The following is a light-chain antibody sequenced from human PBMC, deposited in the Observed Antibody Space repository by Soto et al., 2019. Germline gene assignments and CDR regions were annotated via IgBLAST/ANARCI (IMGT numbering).Light chain of an antibody. CDR3: CSYAGRSTPYV. CDR2: EGN. J-gene: IGLJ1*01. V-gene: IGLV2-23*01. Sequence: QSALTQPASVSGSPGQSITISCTGTSSDVGNYNLVSWYQQHPDKAPKPMIYEGNKRPSGVSSRFSGSKSGNTASLTISGLQAEDEADYYCCSYAGRSTPYVFGTGTKVTVL. CDR1: SSDVGNYNL.